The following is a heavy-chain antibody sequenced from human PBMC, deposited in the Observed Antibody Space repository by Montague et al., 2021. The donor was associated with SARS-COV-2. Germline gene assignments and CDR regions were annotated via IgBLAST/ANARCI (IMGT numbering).Heavy chain of an antibody. D-gene: IGHD3-9*01. J-gene: IGHJ5*02. CDR2: IHSAGGGK. Sequence: SLRLSCAASGFTFTNSPMSWVRQAPGKGLDWVSVIHSAGGGKYYADSVQGRFTISRDNLKNTVYLQMNNLRDADTAIYYCAKVGDIWTGYSLINLDAWGQGTLVVVSS. CDR3: AKVGDIWTGYSLINLDA. V-gene: IGHV3-23*03. CDR1: GFTFTNSP.